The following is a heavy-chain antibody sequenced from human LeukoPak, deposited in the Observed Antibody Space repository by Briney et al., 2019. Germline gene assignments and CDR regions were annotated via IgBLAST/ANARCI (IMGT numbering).Heavy chain of an antibody. CDR2: IYHSGSL. Sequence: PQTLSLACTVSGASMTVESNYWSWIRHHPRNGLAWLRFIYHSGSLYYNPSLRSRVSISLDMSRRQFSLSLSSVTAADTAVYYCARALGYTSGFPFDAWGQGALVTVSS. CDR3: ARALGYTSGFPFDA. D-gene: IGHD5-18*01. V-gene: IGHV4-31*02. CDR1: GASMTVESNY. J-gene: IGHJ4*02.